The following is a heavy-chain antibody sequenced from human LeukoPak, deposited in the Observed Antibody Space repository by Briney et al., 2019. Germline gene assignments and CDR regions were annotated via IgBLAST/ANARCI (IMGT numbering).Heavy chain of an antibody. D-gene: IGHD3-10*02. CDR1: GFTFSSYV. V-gene: IGHV3-48*03. CDR3: AELGITMIGGV. J-gene: IGHJ6*04. CDR2: ISSSGSTI. Sequence: QSGGSLRLSCAASGFTFSSYVMNWVRQAPGKRLEWVSYISSSGSTIYYADSVKGRFTISRDNAKNSLYLQMNSLRAEDTAVYYCAELGITMIGGVWGKGTTVTISS.